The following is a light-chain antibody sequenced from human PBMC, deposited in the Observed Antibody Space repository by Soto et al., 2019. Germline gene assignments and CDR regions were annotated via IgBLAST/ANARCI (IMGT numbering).Light chain of an antibody. CDR1: QSVSSSY. Sequence: EIVLTQSPGTLSLSPGERATLSCRASQSVSSSYLAWYQQKPGQAPRLLIYGASSRATGIPDRFSGSGSGTDFTLTISSLEPEDFAVYYCQQRSDWPPGATFGQGTRLEIK. CDR3: QQRSDWPPGAT. J-gene: IGKJ5*01. CDR2: GAS. V-gene: IGKV3D-20*02.